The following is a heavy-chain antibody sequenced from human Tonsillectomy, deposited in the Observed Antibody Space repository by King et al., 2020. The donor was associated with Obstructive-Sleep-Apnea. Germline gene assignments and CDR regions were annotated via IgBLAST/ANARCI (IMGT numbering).Heavy chain of an antibody. CDR1: GFTFSSYA. D-gene: IGHD1-1*01. CDR3: AKERLYYFDY. Sequence: VQLVESGGGVVQPERSLRLSCAASGFTFSSYAMHWVRQAPGKGLEWVALISFDGSNKYYADSVKGRFTISRDNSKNTLYLQMNSLRAEDTAVYYCAKERLYYFDYWGQGTLVTVSS. CDR2: ISFDGSNK. V-gene: IGHV3-30*18. J-gene: IGHJ4*02.